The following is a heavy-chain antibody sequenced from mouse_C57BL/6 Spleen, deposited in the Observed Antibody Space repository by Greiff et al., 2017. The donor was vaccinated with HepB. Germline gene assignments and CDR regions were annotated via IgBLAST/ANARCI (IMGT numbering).Heavy chain of an antibody. CDR3: ARSITTDEAWFAY. Sequence: VKLVESGAELVKPGASVKISCKASGYAFSSYWMNWVKQRPGKGLEWIGQIYPGDGDTNYDGKFKGKATLTADKSSSTAYMQLSSLTSEDSAVYFCARSITTDEAWFAYWGQGTLVTVSA. V-gene: IGHV1-80*01. CDR2: IYPGDGDT. J-gene: IGHJ3*01. D-gene: IGHD1-1*01. CDR1: GYAFSSYW.